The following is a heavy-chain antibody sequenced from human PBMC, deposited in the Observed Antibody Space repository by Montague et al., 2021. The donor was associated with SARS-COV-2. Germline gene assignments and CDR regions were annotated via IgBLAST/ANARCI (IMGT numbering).Heavy chain of an antibody. CDR1: GGSISSGSYY. Sequence: SETLSLTCTVSGGSISSGSYYWSWIRQPAGKGLEWIGYIYYSGSTNYNPSLKSRVTISVDTSKNQFSLNLSSVTAADTAVYYCARHVSGSLTHFHHWGQGSLVTVSS. J-gene: IGHJ1*01. CDR2: IYYSGST. CDR3: ARHVSGSLTHFHH. D-gene: IGHD1-26*01. V-gene: IGHV4-61*01.